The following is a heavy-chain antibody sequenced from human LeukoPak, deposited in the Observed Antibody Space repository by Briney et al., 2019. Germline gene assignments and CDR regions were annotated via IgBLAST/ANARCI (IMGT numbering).Heavy chain of an antibody. J-gene: IGHJ4*02. CDR3: ARFKWNQYYFDY. CDR2: ISSSSSYI. Sequence: GGSLRLSCAASGFTLSSDSISWVRQAPGKWLEWVSSISSSSSYIYYADSVKGRFTISRDNAKNSLYLQMNILRAEDTAVYYCARFKWNQYYFDYWGQGTLVTVSS. V-gene: IGHV3-21*01. D-gene: IGHD1-1*01. CDR1: GFTLSSDS.